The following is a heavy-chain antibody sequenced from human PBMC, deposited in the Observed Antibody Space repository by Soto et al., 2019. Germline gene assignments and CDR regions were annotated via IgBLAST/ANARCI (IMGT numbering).Heavy chain of an antibody. CDR1: GVSFSGYY. J-gene: IGHJ4*02. D-gene: IGHD3-3*01. V-gene: IGHV4-34*01. CDR2: INHSGST. Sequence: PSETLSLTCAVYGVSFSGYYWIWIRQPPGKGLEWIGEINHSGSTNYNPSLKSRVTISVDTSKNQFSLKLSSVTAADTAVYYCARGNRRLRFLEWFPPGFDYWGQGTLVTVSS. CDR3: ARGNRRLRFLEWFPPGFDY.